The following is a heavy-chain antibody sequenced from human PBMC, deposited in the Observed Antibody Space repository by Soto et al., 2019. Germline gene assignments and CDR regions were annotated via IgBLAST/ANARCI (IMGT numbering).Heavy chain of an antibody. CDR1: GFTVSSNY. J-gene: IGHJ6*02. Sequence: PGGSLRLSCAASGFTVSSNYMSWVRQAPGKGLEWVSVIYSGGSTYYADSVKGRFTISRDNSKNTLYLQMNSLRAEDTAVYYCARDRVPPYYGMDVWGQGTTVTVSS. CDR2: IYSGGST. D-gene: IGHD3-10*01. CDR3: ARDRVPPYYGMDV. V-gene: IGHV3-53*01.